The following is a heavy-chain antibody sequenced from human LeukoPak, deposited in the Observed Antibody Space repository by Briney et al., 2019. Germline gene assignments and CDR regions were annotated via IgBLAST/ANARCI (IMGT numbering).Heavy chain of an antibody. Sequence: ASVKVSCKASGYTFTGYYMHWVRQAPGQGLEWMGWINPNSGGTDYAQKFQGRVTMTRDTSISTAYMELSRLRSDDTAVYYCARDGILRFLEWLDYWGQGTLVTVSS. J-gene: IGHJ4*02. CDR2: INPNSGGT. CDR1: GYTFTGYY. CDR3: ARDGILRFLEWLDY. V-gene: IGHV1-2*02. D-gene: IGHD3-3*01.